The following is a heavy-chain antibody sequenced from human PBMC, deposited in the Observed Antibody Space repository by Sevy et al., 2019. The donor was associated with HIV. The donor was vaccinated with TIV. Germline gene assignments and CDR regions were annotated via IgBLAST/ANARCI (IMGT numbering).Heavy chain of an antibody. CDR2: ISYDGSNK. CDR1: GFTFSSYG. V-gene: IGHV3-30*18. D-gene: IGHD2-2*01. CDR3: AKDIAPAAFPNWFDP. Sequence: GGSLRLSSAASGFTFSSYGMHWVRQAPGKGLEWVAVISYDGSNKYYADSVKGRFTISRDNSKNTLYLQMNSLRAEDTAVYYCAKDIAPAAFPNWFDPWGQGTLVTVSS. J-gene: IGHJ5*02.